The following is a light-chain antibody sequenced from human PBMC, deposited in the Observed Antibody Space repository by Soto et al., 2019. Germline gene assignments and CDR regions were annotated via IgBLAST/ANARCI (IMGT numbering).Light chain of an antibody. J-gene: IGLJ2*01. Sequence: YELTQPPSVSVSPGQTASITCSGDKLGDKYACWYQQKPGQSPVLVIYQDNKRPSGIPERFSGSNSGNTATLTISGTQAMDEADYYCQAWDSSTVVFGGGTQLTVL. CDR1: KLGDKY. CDR3: QAWDSSTVV. CDR2: QDN. V-gene: IGLV3-1*01.